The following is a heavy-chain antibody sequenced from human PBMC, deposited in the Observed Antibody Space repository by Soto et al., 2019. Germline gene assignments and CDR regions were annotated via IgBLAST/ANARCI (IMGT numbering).Heavy chain of an antibody. J-gene: IGHJ4*02. V-gene: IGHV3-74*01. D-gene: IGHD6-25*01. CDR2: IKSDGSGA. CDR3: ARGAAGGNFFDY. Sequence: EVRLVESGGGLVQPGGSLRLSCAASGFTFSFYWMHWVRQVPREGLLWVSRIKSDGSGAIFADSVRGRFTISRDNAENSLYLQMNSLRAEDTAVYYCARGAAGGNFFDYWGQGTLVTVSS. CDR1: GFTFSFYW.